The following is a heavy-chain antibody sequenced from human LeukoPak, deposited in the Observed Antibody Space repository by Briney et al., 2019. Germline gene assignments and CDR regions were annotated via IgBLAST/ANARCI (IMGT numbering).Heavy chain of an antibody. Sequence: PGRSLRLPCAASGFTFDDYAMHWVRQAPGKGLEWVSGITWNSGSIGYADSVKGRFTISRDNAKNSLYLQMNSLRAEDTALYYCAKDVAAAGGRSDYWGQGTLVTVSS. J-gene: IGHJ4*02. CDR3: AKDVAAAGGRSDY. D-gene: IGHD6-13*01. CDR2: ITWNSGSI. CDR1: GFTFDDYA. V-gene: IGHV3-9*01.